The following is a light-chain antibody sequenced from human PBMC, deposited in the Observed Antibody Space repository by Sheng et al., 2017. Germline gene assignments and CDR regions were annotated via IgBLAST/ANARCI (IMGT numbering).Light chain of an antibody. CDR1: QSISSW. V-gene: IGKV1-39*01. Sequence: DIQMTQSPSTLSASVGDRVTITCRASQSISSWLAWYQQKPGQAPKLLIYAASTLRSGVPSRFSGSGSGTHFTLTISTLQPEDFAAYYCQQTYSPPRSFGQGTNLEIK. J-gene: IGKJ2*03. CDR3: QQTYSPPRS. CDR2: AAS.